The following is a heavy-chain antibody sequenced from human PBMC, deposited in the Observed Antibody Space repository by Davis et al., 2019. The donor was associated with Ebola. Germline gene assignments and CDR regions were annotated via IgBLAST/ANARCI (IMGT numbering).Heavy chain of an antibody. CDR2: ISYSGST. CDR1: GGSISSYY. Sequence: MPSETLSLTCTVSGGSISSYYWSWIRQPPGKGLEWIGYISYSGSTNYNPSLKSRVTISVDTSKDQFSLKLSSMTAADTAVYYCARGGTTMGTATLPFDSWGQGTLVTVSS. J-gene: IGHJ4*02. D-gene: IGHD1-7*01. V-gene: IGHV4-59*01. CDR3: ARGGTTMGTATLPFDS.